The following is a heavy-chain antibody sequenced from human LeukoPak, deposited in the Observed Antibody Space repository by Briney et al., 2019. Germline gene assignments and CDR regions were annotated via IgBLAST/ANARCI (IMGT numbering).Heavy chain of an antibody. V-gene: IGHV3-23*01. D-gene: IGHD2-15*01. CDR1: GFTLSTYA. CDR2: TSSSDAGT. Sequence: GGSLRLSCAASGFTLSTYAMSWVRQTPGKGLEWVAATSSSDAGTYHADSVRGRFTISRDNSKNTLYLQMNSLTAEDTAIYSCARPRLEYCSGGSCFDAFDIWGQGTMVTVSS. CDR3: ARPRLEYCSGGSCFDAFDI. J-gene: IGHJ3*02.